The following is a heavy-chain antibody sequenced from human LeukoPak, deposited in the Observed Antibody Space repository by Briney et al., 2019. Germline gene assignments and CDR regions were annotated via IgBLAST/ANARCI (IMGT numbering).Heavy chain of an antibody. CDR2: ISYDGNNK. CDR1: GFTFSTFA. Sequence: GRSLRLSCAASGFTFSTFAMHWVRQAPGKGLEWVAVISYDGNNKYYADSVKGRFTISRDNSKNTLYLQMNSLRVEDTAVYYCARDHGSSGWYETVDYWGQGTLVTVSS. D-gene: IGHD6-19*01. CDR3: ARDHGSSGWYETVDY. J-gene: IGHJ4*02. V-gene: IGHV3-30-3*01.